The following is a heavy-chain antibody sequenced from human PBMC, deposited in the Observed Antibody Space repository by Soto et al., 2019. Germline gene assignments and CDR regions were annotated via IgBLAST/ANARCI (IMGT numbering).Heavy chain of an antibody. CDR3: TRDASRDSSARGWFDP. Sequence: PGGSLRLSCAASGFTFSSYGMHWVRRAPGKGLEWVSTTTDTGGDTKYADSVRGRFTISRDNARNSLHLQMNSLRAEDTAVYYCTRDASRDSSARGWFDPWGPGTLVTVSS. CDR2: TTDTGGDT. D-gene: IGHD6-13*01. J-gene: IGHJ5*02. V-gene: IGHV3-21*01. CDR1: GFTFSSYG.